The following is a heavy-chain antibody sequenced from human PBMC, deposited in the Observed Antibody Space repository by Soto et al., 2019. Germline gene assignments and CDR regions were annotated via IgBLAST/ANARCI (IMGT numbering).Heavy chain of an antibody. CDR3: AKAILGASTSGY. CDR1: RLTFRSYA. Sequence: EVQLLESGGGLVLPGGSLRLSCAASRLTFRSYAMSWVRQAPGKGLEWVSAISGSGGSTYYADSVKGRFTISRDNSKNTLYLQMNSLTAEDTAVYYCAKAILGASTSGYWGQGTLVTVSS. V-gene: IGHV3-23*01. CDR2: ISGSGGST. D-gene: IGHD1-26*01. J-gene: IGHJ4*02.